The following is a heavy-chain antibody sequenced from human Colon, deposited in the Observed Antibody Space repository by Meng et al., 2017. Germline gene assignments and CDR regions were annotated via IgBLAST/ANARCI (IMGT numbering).Heavy chain of an antibody. CDR2: IYYSGST. CDR1: GGSISSSSYY. CDR3: ASGRKYCSSTSCYGQFDY. J-gene: IGHJ4*02. D-gene: IGHD2-2*01. Sequence: QEPGPGLVKPSETLSLTCTVSGGSISSSSYYWGWIRQPPGKGLEWIGSIYYSGSTYYNPSLKSRVTISVDKSKNQFSLKLSSVTAADTAVYYCASGRKYCSSTSCYGQFDYWGQGTLVTVSS. V-gene: IGHV4-39*07.